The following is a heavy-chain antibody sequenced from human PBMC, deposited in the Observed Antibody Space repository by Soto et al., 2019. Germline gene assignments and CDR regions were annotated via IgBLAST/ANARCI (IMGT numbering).Heavy chain of an antibody. V-gene: IGHV3-23*01. CDR3: AKTPLRVGPIGY. D-gene: IGHD2-15*01. CDR2: ISGRGDNT. J-gene: IGHJ4*02. Sequence: DVQLLDSGGGLVQPGGSLRLSCAASGLIFSNYVMSWVRQTPGKGLEWVSGISGRGDNTYYAYSVKGRFTVSRDNSKYPLYLQMDSLRAECTAVYYSAKTPLRVGPIGYWGRGTLVSFSS. CDR1: GLIFSNYV.